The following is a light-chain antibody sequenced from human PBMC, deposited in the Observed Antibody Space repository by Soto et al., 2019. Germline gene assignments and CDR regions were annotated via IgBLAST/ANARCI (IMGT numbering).Light chain of an antibody. CDR1: QGLGHF. J-gene: IGKJ3*01. Sequence: DVLLTQSPSALSASLGDRVTITCRASQGLGHFLAWYQHKTGEAPRLLIYHASTLESGVPSRFGGSGSGTEFTLTISRLQPDDVATYYCQQYEPSSLAPFGPGPKVDIK. CDR3: QQYEPSSLAP. CDR2: HAS. V-gene: IGKV1-5*01.